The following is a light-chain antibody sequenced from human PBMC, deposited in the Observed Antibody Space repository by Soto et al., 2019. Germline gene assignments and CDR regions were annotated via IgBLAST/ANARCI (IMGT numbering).Light chain of an antibody. CDR1: QSVSSN. CDR2: GAS. CDR3: QQYNNRPVGYT. Sequence: EIVMTQSPATLSVSAGERATLSCRASQSVSSNLAWYQQKPGQAPRLLIYGASTRATGIPARFSGSGSGTEFTLTISSLQSEDFAVYYRQQYNNRPVGYTFGPGTKVDIK. V-gene: IGKV3-15*01. J-gene: IGKJ3*01.